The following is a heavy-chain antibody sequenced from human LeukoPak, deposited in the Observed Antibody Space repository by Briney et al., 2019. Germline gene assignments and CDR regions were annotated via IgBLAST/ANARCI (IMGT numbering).Heavy chain of an antibody. V-gene: IGHV3-7*01. CDR1: GFNFSNYW. D-gene: IGHD2-21*02. J-gene: IGHJ3*02. CDR3: ARDRVNCGGDCYPRGAFDI. CDR2: IKQDGTEK. Sequence: GGSLRLSCAAAGFNFSNYWMTWVRQAPGKGLEWVANIKQDGTEKYYVDSVKGRFTISRDNAKNSLYLQMNSLRAEDTAVYYCARDRVNCGGDCYPRGAFDIWGQGTMVTVSS.